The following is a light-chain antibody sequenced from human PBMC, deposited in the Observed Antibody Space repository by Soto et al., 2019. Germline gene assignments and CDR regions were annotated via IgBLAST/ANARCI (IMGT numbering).Light chain of an antibody. CDR3: QSYYSDNYV. V-gene: IGLV6-57*04. Sequence: NFMLTQPHSVSESPGKTVTISCTRSSGNIASSYVQWYQQRPGSAPTTVIYEDDQRPSGVPHRFSGSIDRSSNSASLTIPELRTEDEADYYCQSYYSDNYVFGPGTKLTVL. CDR1: SGNIASSY. CDR2: EDD. J-gene: IGLJ1*01.